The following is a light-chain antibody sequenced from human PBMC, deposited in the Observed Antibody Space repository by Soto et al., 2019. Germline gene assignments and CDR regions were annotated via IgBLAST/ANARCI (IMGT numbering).Light chain of an antibody. CDR1: QSITSW. V-gene: IGKV1-5*03. CDR2: KAS. CDR3: QQYNNYSGT. Sequence: DIQMTQSPSTLSASVGDRVTITCRASQSITSWLAWYQQKPGKAPKLLIYKASSLESGVPSRFSGSGSGTEFTLTISSLQPADFATYYCQQYNNYSGTFSQGTKLEIK. J-gene: IGKJ2*01.